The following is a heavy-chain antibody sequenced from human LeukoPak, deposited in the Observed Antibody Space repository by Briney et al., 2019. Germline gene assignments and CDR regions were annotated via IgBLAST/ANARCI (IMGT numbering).Heavy chain of an antibody. V-gene: IGHV3-21*01. CDR1: GFTFSSYS. CDR3: ARDSAPYSFGGVIAY. Sequence: PGGSLRLSCAASGFTFSSYSMNWVRQAPGKGLEWVSSISSSSSYIYYADSVKGRFTISRDNAKNSLYLHMNSLRAEDTAVYYCARDSAPYSFGGVIAYWGQGTLVTVSS. CDR2: ISSSSSYI. D-gene: IGHD3-16*02. J-gene: IGHJ4*02.